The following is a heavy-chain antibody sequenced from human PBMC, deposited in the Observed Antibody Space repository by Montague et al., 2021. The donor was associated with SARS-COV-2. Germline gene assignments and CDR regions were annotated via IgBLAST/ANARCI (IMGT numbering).Heavy chain of an antibody. Sequence: SLRLSCAVAGFTFNNHGMHWVRQAPGKGLEWVAYISYEGSKRFXXXSXXXRFXISRDGSKNTLYLQLHSLRVEDTATYYCAKSKVVFMLYVMRDHFDHWGQGTLVTVSS. CDR2: ISYEGSKR. CDR1: GFTFNNHG. D-gene: IGHD2-8*01. V-gene: IGHV3-33*03. J-gene: IGHJ4*02. CDR3: AKSKVVFMLYVMRDHFDH.